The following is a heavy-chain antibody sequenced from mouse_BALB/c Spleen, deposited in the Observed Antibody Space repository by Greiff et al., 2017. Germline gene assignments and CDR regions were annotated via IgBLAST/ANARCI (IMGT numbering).Heavy chain of an antibody. CDR3: ARGIYDYAWFAY. J-gene: IGHJ3*01. CDR1: GYTFTDYN. Sequence: DVKLQESGPELVKPGASVKISCKASGYTFTDYNMHWVKQSHGKSLEWIGYIYPYNGGTGYNQKFKSKATLTVDNSSSTAYMELRSLTSEDSAVYYCARGIYDYAWFAYWGQGTLVTVSA. V-gene: IGHV1S29*02. CDR2: IYPYNGGT. D-gene: IGHD2-4*01.